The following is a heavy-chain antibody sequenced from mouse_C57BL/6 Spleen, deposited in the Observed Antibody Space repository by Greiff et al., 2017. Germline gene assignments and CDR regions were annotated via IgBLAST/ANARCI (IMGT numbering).Heavy chain of an antibody. CDR2: IYPGDGDT. J-gene: IGHJ1*03. CDR3: ARGVITTVVKYFDV. V-gene: IGHV1-80*01. D-gene: IGHD1-1*01. Sequence: QVQLQQSGAELVKPGASVKISCKASGYAFSSYWMNWVKQRPGKGLEWIGQIYPGDGDTNYNGQFKGKDTLHADKSSSTAYMQLSSLTSEDSAVYFCARGVITTVVKYFDVWGTGTTVTVSS. CDR1: GYAFSSYW.